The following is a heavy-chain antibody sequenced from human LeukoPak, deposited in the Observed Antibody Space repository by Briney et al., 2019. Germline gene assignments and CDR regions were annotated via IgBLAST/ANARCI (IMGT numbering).Heavy chain of an antibody. J-gene: IGHJ4*02. Sequence: ASVKVSCKASGYTFTSYYMHWVRQAPGQGLEWMGIINPSGGSTGYAQKFQGRVTMTRDTSTSTVYMELSSLRSEDTAVYYCARDRLPGRWLQHFPQYWGQGTLVTVSS. D-gene: IGHD5-24*01. CDR2: INPSGGST. CDR1: GYTFTSYY. V-gene: IGHV1-46*01. CDR3: ARDRLPGRWLQHFPQY.